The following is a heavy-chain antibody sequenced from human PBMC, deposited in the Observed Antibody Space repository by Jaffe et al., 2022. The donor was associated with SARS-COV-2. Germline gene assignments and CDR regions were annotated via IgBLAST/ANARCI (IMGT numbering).Heavy chain of an antibody. CDR1: GGSISSYNW. CDR3: ARNAMGFGELDV. J-gene: IGHJ6*02. V-gene: IGHV4-4*02. D-gene: IGHD3-10*01. CDR2: ILPTGRT. Sequence: QVQLQESGPGLVKPSGTLSLTCAVSGGSISSYNWWTWVRQPPGKGLEWIGEILPTGRTNYNPSLKGRVTISMDKSKNQFSLRVNSVTAADTAVYYCARNAMGFGELDVWGQGTTVTVSS.